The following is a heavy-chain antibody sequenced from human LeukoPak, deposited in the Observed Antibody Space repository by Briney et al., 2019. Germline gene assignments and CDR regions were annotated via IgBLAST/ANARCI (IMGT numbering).Heavy chain of an antibody. V-gene: IGHV1-69*13. Sequence: SVKVSCKASGGTFSSYAISCVRQGPGQGLEWMGRIIPIFGTANYAQKFQGRVTITADESTSTAYMELSSLRSEDTAVYYCAGAVATIRGYFDYWGQGTLVTVSS. CDR1: GGTFSSYA. CDR2: IIPIFGTA. CDR3: AGAVATIRGYFDY. D-gene: IGHD5-12*01. J-gene: IGHJ4*02.